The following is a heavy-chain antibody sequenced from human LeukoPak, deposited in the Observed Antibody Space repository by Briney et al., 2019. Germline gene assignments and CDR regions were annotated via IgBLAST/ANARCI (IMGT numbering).Heavy chain of an antibody. Sequence: SETLSLTCAVYGGSFSGYYWSWIRQPPGKGLEWIGEINHSGSTNYNPSLKSRVTISVDTSKNQFSLKLSSVTAADTAGYYYARLVEMATSNSYSYMDVWGKGPRSPSP. CDR2: INHSGST. V-gene: IGHV4-34*01. CDR3: ARLVEMATSNSYSYMDV. CDR1: GGSFSGYY. J-gene: IGHJ6*03. D-gene: IGHD5-24*01.